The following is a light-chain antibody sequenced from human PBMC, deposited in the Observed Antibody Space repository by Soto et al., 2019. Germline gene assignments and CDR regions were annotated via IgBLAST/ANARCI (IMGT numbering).Light chain of an antibody. CDR1: SSDVGGYNY. J-gene: IGLJ2*01. V-gene: IGLV2-14*01. Sequence: QSALTQPASVSGSPGQSITISCTGTSSDVGGYNYVSWYQQHPGKAPKLMIYDVSNRPSGVSNRFSGSKSGNTASLTISGLQAEDEAAYYCSSYTSRSTRVFGGGTKLTVL. CDR3: SSYTSRSTRV. CDR2: DVS.